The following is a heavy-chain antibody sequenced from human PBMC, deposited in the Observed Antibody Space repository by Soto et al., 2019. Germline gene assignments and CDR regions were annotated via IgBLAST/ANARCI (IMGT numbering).Heavy chain of an antibody. D-gene: IGHD1-26*01. V-gene: IGHV3-33*01. CDR2: IWYDGTNK. J-gene: IGHJ4*02. CDR1: GFTFSSYA. CDR3: ARSESSGNYYSEC. Sequence: QEQLVESGGGVVQPGRSLRLSCAASGFTFSSYAMHWVRQAPGKGLERVAVIWYDGTNKYYADSVKGRFSISRDNTKNTLYLQMNSVRAEDTAVYYCARSESSGNYYSECWGQGTLVTVSS.